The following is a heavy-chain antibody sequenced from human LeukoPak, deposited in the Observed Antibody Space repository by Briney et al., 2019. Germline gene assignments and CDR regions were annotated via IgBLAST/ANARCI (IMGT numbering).Heavy chain of an antibody. V-gene: IGHV4-59*01. CDR2: IYYSGST. CDR1: GSSISSYY. CDR3: ARSAMALQYFDY. Sequence: SETLSLTCTVSGSSISSYYWSWIRQTPGKGLEWIGYIYYSGSTNYNPSLKSRVTISVDTSKNPFSLKLSSVTAADTAVYYCARSAMALQYFDYWGQGTLVTVSS. J-gene: IGHJ4*02. D-gene: IGHD5-18*01.